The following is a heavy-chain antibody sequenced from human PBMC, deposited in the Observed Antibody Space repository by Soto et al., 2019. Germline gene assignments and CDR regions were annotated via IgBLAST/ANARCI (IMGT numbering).Heavy chain of an antibody. CDR3: ARDPATAYSSSSFDY. CDR1: GYTFTTYG. D-gene: IGHD6-6*01. CDR2: ISAYDGNT. J-gene: IGHJ4*02. V-gene: IGHV1-18*04. Sequence: ASVKVSCKASGYTFTTYGISWVRQAPGQGLEWMGWISAYDGNTKYAQKVQDRVSMTTVPSTSTAYMELRSLRSDDTAVYYCARDPATAYSSSSFDYWGQGTLVTV.